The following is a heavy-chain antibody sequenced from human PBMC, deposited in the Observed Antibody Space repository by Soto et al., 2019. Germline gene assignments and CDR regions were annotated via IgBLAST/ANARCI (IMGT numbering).Heavy chain of an antibody. V-gene: IGHV1-46*01. CDR3: ARDSDFGVVILPWKE. CDR1: GCTFTSYY. D-gene: IGHD3-3*01. CDR2: INPSGGST. J-gene: IGHJ4*02. Sequence: ASVKVSCKASGCTFTSYYMHWVRQAPGQGLEWMGIINPSGGSTSYAQKFQGRVTMTRDTSTSTVYMELSSLRSEDTAVYYCARDSDFGVVILPWKEWGQGTLVTVSS.